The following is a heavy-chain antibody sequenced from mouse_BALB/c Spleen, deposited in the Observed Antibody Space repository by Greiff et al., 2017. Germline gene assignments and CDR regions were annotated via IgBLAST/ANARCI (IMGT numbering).Heavy chain of an antibody. CDR2: ISYSGST. CDR3: ARDWDDY. V-gene: IGHV3-2*02. D-gene: IGHD4-1*01. Sequence: EVKLQESGPGLVKPSQSLSLTCTVTGYSITSDYAWNWIRQFPGNKLEWMGYISYSGSTSYNPSLKSRISITRDTSKNQFFLQLNSVTTEDTATYYCARDWDDYWGQGTTLTVSS. J-gene: IGHJ2*01. CDR1: GYSITSDYA.